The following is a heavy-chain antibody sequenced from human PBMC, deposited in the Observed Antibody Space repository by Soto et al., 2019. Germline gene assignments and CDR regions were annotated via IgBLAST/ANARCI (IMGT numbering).Heavy chain of an antibody. J-gene: IGHJ4*02. V-gene: IGHV3-30*18. CDR3: EKDDYGGYALDY. Sequence: QVQLVESGGGVVQPGRSLRLSCAASGFTFSSYGMHWVRQAPGKGLEWVAVISYDGSNKYYADSVKGRFTISRDNSKNTLYLQMNSLRAEDTAVYYCEKDDYGGYALDYWDQGTLVTVSS. D-gene: IGHD4-17*01. CDR1: GFTFSSYG. CDR2: ISYDGSNK.